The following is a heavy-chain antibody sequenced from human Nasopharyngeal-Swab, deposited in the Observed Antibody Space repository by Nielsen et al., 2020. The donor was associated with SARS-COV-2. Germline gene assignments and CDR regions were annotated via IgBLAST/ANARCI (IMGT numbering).Heavy chain of an antibody. CDR3: ARTQRYYDSSGYYYYYMDV. CDR1: GGSISSYS. D-gene: IGHD3-22*01. Sequence: SETLSLTCTVSGGSISSYSWSWIRQPPGKGLDWIGYIYYSGSTNYNPSLKSRVTISADTSQNQFSLKLSSVTAADTAVYYCARTQRYYDSSGYYYYYMDVWGKGTTVTVSS. V-gene: IGHV4-59*01. CDR2: IYYSGST. J-gene: IGHJ6*03.